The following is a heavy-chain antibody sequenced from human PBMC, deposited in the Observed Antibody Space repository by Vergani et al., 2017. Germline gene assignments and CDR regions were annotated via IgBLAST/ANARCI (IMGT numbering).Heavy chain of an antibody. V-gene: IGHV1-69*13. CDR2: IIPIFGTA. J-gene: IGHJ6*03. CDR1: GYTFTSYA. CDR3: ARGTLTVTIRGWDYYYYYMDV. Sequence: QVQLVQSGAEVKKPGASVKVSCKASGYTFTSYAISWVRQAPGQGLEWMGGIIPIFGTANYAQKFQGRVTITADESTSTAYMELSSLRSEDTAVYYCARGTLTVTIRGWDYYYYYMDVWGKGTTVTVSS. D-gene: IGHD4-11*01.